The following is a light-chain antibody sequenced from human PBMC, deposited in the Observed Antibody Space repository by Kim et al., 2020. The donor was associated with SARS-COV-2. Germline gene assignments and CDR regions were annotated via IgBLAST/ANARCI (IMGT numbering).Light chain of an antibody. V-gene: IGKV1-33*01. J-gene: IGKJ4*01. CDR1: QDITTD. CDR2: DAT. CDR3: QQYDTLPLS. Sequence: DIQMTQSPSSLSASIGDRVSITCQASQDITTDLTWYQHKPGRAPRLLIYDATTLETGVPPRFSGTGSGKDFTFTISNLQPEDGGTYYCQQYDTLPLSFGGETKVDIK.